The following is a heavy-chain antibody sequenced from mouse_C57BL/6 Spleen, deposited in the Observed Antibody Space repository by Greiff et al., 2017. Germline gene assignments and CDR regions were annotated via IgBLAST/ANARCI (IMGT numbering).Heavy chain of an antibody. J-gene: IGHJ4*01. V-gene: IGHV1-61*01. Sequence: QVQLQQPGAELVRPGSSVKLSCKASGYTFTSYWLDWVKQRPGQGLEWIGNIYPSDSETHYNQKFKDKATLTVDKSSSTAYMHLISLTSEDSAVYYCARNYYYAMDYWGQGTSVTVSS. D-gene: IGHD2-1*01. CDR1: GYTFTSYW. CDR3: ARNYYYAMDY. CDR2: IYPSDSET.